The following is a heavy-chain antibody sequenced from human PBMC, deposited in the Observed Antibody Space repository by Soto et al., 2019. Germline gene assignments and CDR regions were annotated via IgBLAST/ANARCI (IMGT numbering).Heavy chain of an antibody. D-gene: IGHD5-18*01. V-gene: IGHV1-2*02. Sequence: ASVKVSCKTSGYTFTDYYTHWVRQAPGQGLEWMGWMNPKSGGAYFAQKFQGRVTLTRDTSIGTAYIEVNSLTSDDTAVYFCTRQIIENSDGLYDAFDIWGQGTTVTV. CDR1: GYTFTDYY. CDR2: MNPKSGGA. J-gene: IGHJ3*02. CDR3: TRQIIENSDGLYDAFDI.